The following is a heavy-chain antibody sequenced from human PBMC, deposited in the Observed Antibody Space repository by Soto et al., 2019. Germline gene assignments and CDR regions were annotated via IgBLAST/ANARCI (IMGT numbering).Heavy chain of an antibody. CDR3: ARTILTGYARHDY. V-gene: IGHV4-59*08. CDR2: IYYSGST. CDR1: GGSISSYY. D-gene: IGHD3-9*01. Sequence: TLSLTCTVSGGSISSYYWSWIRQPPGKGLEWIGYIYYSGSTNYNPSLKSRVTISVDTSKNQFSLKLSSVTAADTAMYYCARTILTGYARHDYWGQGTLVTVSS. J-gene: IGHJ4*02.